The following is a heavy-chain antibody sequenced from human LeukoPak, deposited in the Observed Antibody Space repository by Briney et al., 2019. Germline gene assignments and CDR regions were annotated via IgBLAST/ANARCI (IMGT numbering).Heavy chain of an antibody. CDR2: IYYSGTT. CDR1: GDSITSSSYY. Sequence: TSETLSLTCTVSGDSITSSSYYWGWIRQPPGKGLEWIGSIYYSGTTYYSPSLKSRVTISLDTSKNQFSLNLSSVTAADTAVYYCARTSGPWGNWFDPWGQGTLVTDSS. J-gene: IGHJ5*02. CDR3: ARTSGPWGNWFDP. D-gene: IGHD5-12*01. V-gene: IGHV4-39*01.